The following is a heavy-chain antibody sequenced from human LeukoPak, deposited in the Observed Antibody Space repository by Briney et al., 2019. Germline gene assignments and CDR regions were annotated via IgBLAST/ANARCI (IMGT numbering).Heavy chain of an antibody. Sequence: SQTLSLTCAISGDSVSSNSAAWHWIRQSPSRGLEWLARTYYRSKWYNDYAVSVKSRITINPDTSKNQFSLQLNSVTPEDTAVYYCAREYSSGWYDAQIFDYWGQGTLVTVSS. D-gene: IGHD6-19*01. CDR1: GDSVSSNSAA. J-gene: IGHJ4*02. CDR2: TYYRSKWYN. V-gene: IGHV6-1*01. CDR3: AREYSSGWYDAQIFDY.